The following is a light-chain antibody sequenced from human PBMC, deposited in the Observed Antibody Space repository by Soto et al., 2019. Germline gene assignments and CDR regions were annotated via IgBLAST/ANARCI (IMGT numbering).Light chain of an antibody. CDR1: QSVSSN. Sequence: EILLTQSPATLSLSPGERATLSCRASQSVSSNLAWYQQKLGQAPRLLIYAASNRATGIPARFSGSGSGTDFTLTISSLEPEDFAVYYCQQRGNWPLTFGGGTKV. CDR3: QQRGNWPLT. J-gene: IGKJ4*01. V-gene: IGKV3-11*01. CDR2: AAS.